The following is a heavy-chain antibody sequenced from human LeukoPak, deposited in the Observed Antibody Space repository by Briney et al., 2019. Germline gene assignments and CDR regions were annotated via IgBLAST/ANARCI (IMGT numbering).Heavy chain of an antibody. V-gene: IGHV4-4*07. CDR1: GGSISTFY. CDR2: IHLSGNT. J-gene: IGHJ3*02. CDR3: ARKVIGSIFGVVDDAFDI. Sequence: PSETLSLTSTVSGGSISTFYWNWIRQAAGKRLEWVGRIHLSGNTNYNPSLKSRVTMSVDTSKNQVSLNLTSVTAADTAVYYCARKVIGSIFGVVDDAFDIWGQGTLVSVSS. D-gene: IGHD3-3*01.